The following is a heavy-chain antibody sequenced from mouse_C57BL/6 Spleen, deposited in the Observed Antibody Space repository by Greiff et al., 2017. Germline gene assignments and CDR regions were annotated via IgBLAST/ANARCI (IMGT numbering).Heavy chain of an antibody. D-gene: IGHD1-1*01. CDR1: GYTFTDYF. Sequence: QVQLQQPGAELVKPGASVKLSCKASGYTFTDYFMHWVKQRPGRGLAWIGRISPNSGGNTYNEKFKGKATMTVDNPSSTDYMQLSSLTSEDSAVYYCARAESSPGAMDYWGQGTSVTVSS. CDR3: ARAESSPGAMDY. J-gene: IGHJ4*01. V-gene: IGHV1-62-3*01. CDR2: ISPNSGGN.